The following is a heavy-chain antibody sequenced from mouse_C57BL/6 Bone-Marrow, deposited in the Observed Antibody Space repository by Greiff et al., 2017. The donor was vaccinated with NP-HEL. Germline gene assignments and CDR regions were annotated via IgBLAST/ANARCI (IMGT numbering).Heavy chain of an antibody. J-gene: IGHJ2*01. CDR2: INPNNGGT. CDR3: ATTVVHFDY. CDR1: GYTFTDYY. Sequence: EVQLQQSGPELVKPGASVKISCKASGYTFTDYYMNWVKQSHGKSLEWIGDINPNNGGTSYNQKFKGKATLTVDKSSSTAYMELRSLTSEDSAVYYCATTVVHFDYWGQGTTLTVSS. V-gene: IGHV1-26*01. D-gene: IGHD1-1*01.